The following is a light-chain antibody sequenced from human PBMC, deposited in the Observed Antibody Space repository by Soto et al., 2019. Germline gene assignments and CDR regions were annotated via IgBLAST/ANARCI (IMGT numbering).Light chain of an antibody. J-gene: IGLJ1*01. CDR2: GNS. CDR3: QSYDSGLSYV. V-gene: IGLV1-40*01. CDR1: SSNIGAGYD. Sequence: QSVLTQPPSVSGAPGQRVTISCTGSSSNIGAGYDVHWYQQLPGTDPKLLIYGNSNRPSGVPDRFSGSKSDTSASLAITGLQPEDEADYYCQSYDSGLSYVFGTGTKVTVL.